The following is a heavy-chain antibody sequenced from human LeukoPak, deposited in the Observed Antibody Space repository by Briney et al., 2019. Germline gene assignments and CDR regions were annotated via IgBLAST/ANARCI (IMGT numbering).Heavy chain of an antibody. CDR1: GGTFSSYA. CDR3: ARGGYCSGGSCYSRITNYYYYYMDV. Sequence: SVKVSCKASGGTFSSYAISWVRQAPGQGLEWMGGIIPIFGTANYAQKFQGRVTITADESTSTAYMELSSLRSEDTAVYYCARGGYCSGGSCYSRITNYYYYYMDVWGKGTTVTISS. D-gene: IGHD2-15*01. V-gene: IGHV1-69*01. CDR2: IIPIFGTA. J-gene: IGHJ6*03.